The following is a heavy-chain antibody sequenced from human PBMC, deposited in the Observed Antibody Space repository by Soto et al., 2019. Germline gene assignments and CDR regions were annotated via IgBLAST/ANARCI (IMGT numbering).Heavy chain of an antibody. J-gene: IGHJ4*02. V-gene: IGHV1-69*06. Sequence: EASVKVSCKASGGTFSSYAISWVRQAPGQGLEWMGGIIPIFGTANYAQKFQGRVTITADKSTSTAYMELSSLRSEDTAVYYCASMGATNYFDYWGQGTLVTVSS. D-gene: IGHD1-26*01. CDR3: ASMGATNYFDY. CDR1: GGTFSSYA. CDR2: IIPIFGTA.